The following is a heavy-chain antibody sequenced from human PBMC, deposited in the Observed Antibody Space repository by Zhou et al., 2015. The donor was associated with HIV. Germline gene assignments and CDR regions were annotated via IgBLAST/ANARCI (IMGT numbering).Heavy chain of an antibody. Sequence: QVQLVESGGGVVQPGRSLRLSCAASGFTFSSYGMHWVRQAPGKGLEWVAVISFDGSNKYYADSVKGRFIISRDNSLNTVLLRMNSLRDDDTADYYCARRVDFWGGYLTYYFDFLGPGNPGHRLF. D-gene: IGHD3-3*01. CDR1: GFTFSSYG. CDR3: ARRVDFWGGYLTYYFDF. V-gene: IGHV3-30*03. J-gene: IGHJ4*02. CDR2: ISFDGSNK.